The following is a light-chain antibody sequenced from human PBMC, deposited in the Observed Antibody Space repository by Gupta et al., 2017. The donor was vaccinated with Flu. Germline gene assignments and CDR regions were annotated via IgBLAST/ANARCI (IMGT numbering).Light chain of an antibody. CDR1: SSNIGSNT. CDR2: SNN. V-gene: IGLV1-44*01. Sequence: RVTISCSGSSSNIGSNTEKWYKQFPGMAPKLLIQSNNQRPSGVPDRFSGSKAGTSASLAISGLQAEDEADYYCAVWDDSMNGWVFGGGTKLTVL. J-gene: IGLJ2*01. CDR3: AVWDDSMNGWV.